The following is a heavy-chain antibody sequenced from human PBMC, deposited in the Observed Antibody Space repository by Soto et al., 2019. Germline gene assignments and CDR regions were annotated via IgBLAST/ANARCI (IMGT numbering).Heavy chain of an antibody. CDR2: IKSDGSIT. J-gene: IGHJ4*02. D-gene: IGHD2-21*01. Sequence: EVQLVESGGGLVQPGGSLRLSCAASGFTFSSNWMHWVRQAPGKWPVWVSRIKSDGSITNYADAVKGRFTISRDNAKNTLYLQMDSLRTEDTAVYYCAATVATRPNWGQGTLVTVSS. V-gene: IGHV3-74*01. CDR1: GFTFSSNW. CDR3: AATVATRPN.